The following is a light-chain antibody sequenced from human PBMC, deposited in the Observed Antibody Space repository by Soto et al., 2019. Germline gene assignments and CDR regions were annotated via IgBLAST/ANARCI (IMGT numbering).Light chain of an antibody. CDR2: AAS. J-gene: IGKJ1*01. Sequence: DIQMTQSPSSLSASVGDRITITCRASLGISNYLAWFQQKPGKVPKLLIYAASTLQSGVPSRFSGSGSGTDFTLTISSLRPEDVATYYCHKYNSAPWTFGQGTKVEIK. CDR1: LGISNY. V-gene: IGKV1-27*01. CDR3: HKYNSAPWT.